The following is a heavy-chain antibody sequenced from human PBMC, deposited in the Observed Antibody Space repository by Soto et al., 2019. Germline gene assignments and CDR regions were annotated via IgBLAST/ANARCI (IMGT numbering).Heavy chain of an antibody. J-gene: IGHJ4*02. V-gene: IGHV3-74*01. CDR3: ARGNIAVAVRGLFDY. D-gene: IGHD6-19*01. CDR1: EFTFSTSW. CDR2: INTDGSSV. Sequence: PGGSLRLSCTAYEFTFSTSWMHWVRQAPGKGLVWVSRINTDGSSVSYADSVKGRFAISRDNAKNTLYLQMNRLRVEDTAVYFCARGNIAVAVRGLFDYWGQGT.